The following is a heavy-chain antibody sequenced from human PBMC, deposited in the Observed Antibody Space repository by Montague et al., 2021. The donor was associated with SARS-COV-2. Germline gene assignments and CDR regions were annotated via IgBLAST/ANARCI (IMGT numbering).Heavy chain of an antibody. V-gene: IGHV3-48*03. J-gene: IGHJ6*02. CDR3: ARDRGYGDFYYYGMDV. D-gene: IGHD3-10*01. CDR1: GFTFSNYE. CDR2: ISSSGSTI. Sequence: SLRLSCAASGFTFSNYEMNWVRQAPGKGLEWVLYISSSGSTIYYADSVKGRLTISRDNARNSLYLQMNSLRAEDTGVYYCARDRGYGDFYYYGMDVWGQGTTVTVSS.